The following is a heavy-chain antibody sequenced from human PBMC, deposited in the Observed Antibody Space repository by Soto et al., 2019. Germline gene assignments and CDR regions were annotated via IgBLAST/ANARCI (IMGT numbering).Heavy chain of an antibody. V-gene: IGHV3-23*01. J-gene: IGHJ4*02. D-gene: IGHD3-10*01. CDR1: GFTFSNYG. Sequence: LRLSCAASGFTFSNYGMNWVRQAPGKGLEWVSGISGSADNTFYADSVKGRFTISRDNSKSTLYLQMSSLRAEDTALYYCAKDSDTKRGPDYWGQGTLVTVSS. CDR2: ISGSADNT. CDR3: AKDSDTKRGPDY.